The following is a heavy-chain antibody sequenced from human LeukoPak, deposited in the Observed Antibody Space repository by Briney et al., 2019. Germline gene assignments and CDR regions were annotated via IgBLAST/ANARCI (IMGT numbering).Heavy chain of an antibody. Sequence: GGSLRLSCAASGFTFSSYAVSWVRQAPGKGLEWVSGISGSGGFTYYADSVKGRFTISRDNAKNSLYLQMNSLRAEDTAVYYCARELPNCSGGSCYSGYWVYWGQGTLVTVSS. V-gene: IGHV3-23*01. CDR2: ISGSGGFT. CDR1: GFTFSSYA. D-gene: IGHD2-15*01. CDR3: ARELPNCSGGSCYSGYWVY. J-gene: IGHJ4*02.